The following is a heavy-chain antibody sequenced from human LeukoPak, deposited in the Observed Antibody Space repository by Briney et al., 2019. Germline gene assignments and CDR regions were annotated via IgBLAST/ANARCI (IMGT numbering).Heavy chain of an antibody. CDR2: MNPNSGNT. Sequence: SVKVSCKASGYTFTSYDINWVRQATGQGLEWMGWMNPNSGNTGYAQKFQGRVTMTRITSISTAYMELSSLRSEDTAVYYCARELLEWLFGGYGMDVWGQGTTVTVSS. D-gene: IGHD3-3*01. V-gene: IGHV1-8*01. J-gene: IGHJ6*02. CDR3: ARELLEWLFGGYGMDV. CDR1: GYTFTSYD.